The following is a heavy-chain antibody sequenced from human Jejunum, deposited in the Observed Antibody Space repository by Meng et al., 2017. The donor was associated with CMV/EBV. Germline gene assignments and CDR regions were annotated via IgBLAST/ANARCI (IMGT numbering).Heavy chain of an antibody. CDR1: GFSFSNYV. J-gene: IGHJ4*02. V-gene: IGHV3-23*01. CDR2: ITSRGGNT. D-gene: IGHD2-21*02. Sequence: EASGFSFSNYVMSWVRWAPGKGLQWVSGITSRGGNTYYLASVNGRFTISRDNSKNTLYLQMNSLRAEDTAIYYCAKTGDGFTFDYWGQGTVVTVSS. CDR3: AKTGDGFTFDY.